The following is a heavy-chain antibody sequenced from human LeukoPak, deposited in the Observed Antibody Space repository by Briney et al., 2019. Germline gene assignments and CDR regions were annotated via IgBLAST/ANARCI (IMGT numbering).Heavy chain of an antibody. CDR1: GCSISSYF. CDR2: IYSSGST. Sequence: PSETLSRTGTVSGCSISSYFWSWIRQPAGKGLEWIGRIYSSGSTNSNPSLKSRVTISVDTSSNQCSLNLTSVTAADTAVYYCARDRNGSRAFDFWGQGTLVTVFS. J-gene: IGHJ4*02. D-gene: IGHD2-15*01. CDR3: ARDRNGSRAFDF. V-gene: IGHV4-4*07.